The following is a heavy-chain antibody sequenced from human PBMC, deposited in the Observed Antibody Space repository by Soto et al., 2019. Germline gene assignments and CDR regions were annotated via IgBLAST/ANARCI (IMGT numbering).Heavy chain of an antibody. CDR2: IYYSGST. D-gene: IGHD3-22*01. Sequence: SETLSLTCTVSGGSISSYYWSWIRQPPGKGLEWIGYIYYSGSTNYNPSLKSRVTMTRDTSTSTVYMELSSLRSEDTAVYYCARDKRLYDSSGYYSVWGQGTLVTVSS. CDR1: GGSISSYY. J-gene: IGHJ4*02. V-gene: IGHV4-59*01. CDR3: ARDKRLYDSSGYYSV.